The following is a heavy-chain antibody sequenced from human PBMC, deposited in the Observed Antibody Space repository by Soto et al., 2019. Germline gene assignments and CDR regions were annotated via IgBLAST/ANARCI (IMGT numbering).Heavy chain of an antibody. CDR3: AGDLEQWLQGAFDI. D-gene: IGHD6-19*01. Sequence: QVQLVQSGAEVKKPGASVKVSCKASGYTFTSYGISWVRQAPGQGLEWMGWISAYNGNTNYAQKLQGRVTMTTDTSTSTTYMELRSLSADDTAVYYCAGDLEQWLQGAFDIWGQGRMGNVSS. V-gene: IGHV1-18*01. J-gene: IGHJ3*02. CDR1: GYTFTSYG. CDR2: ISAYNGNT.